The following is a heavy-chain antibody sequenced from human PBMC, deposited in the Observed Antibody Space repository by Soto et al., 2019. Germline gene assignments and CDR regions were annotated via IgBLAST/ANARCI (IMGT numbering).Heavy chain of an antibody. CDR1: GGSFSGYY. J-gene: IGHJ5*02. D-gene: IGHD3-10*01. Sequence: SETLSLTCAVYGGSFSGYYWSWIRQPPGKGLEWIGEINHSGSTNYNPSLKSRVTISVDTSKNQFSLKLSSVTAADTAVYYCARAGALWFGELGWFDPWGQGTLVTVSS. CDR2: INHSGST. CDR3: ARAGALWFGELGWFDP. V-gene: IGHV4-34*01.